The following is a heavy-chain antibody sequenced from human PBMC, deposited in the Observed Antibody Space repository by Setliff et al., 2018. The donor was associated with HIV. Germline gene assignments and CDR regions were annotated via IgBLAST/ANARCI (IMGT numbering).Heavy chain of an antibody. CDR2: IYYSGTT. J-gene: IGHJ5*02. CDR3: ARGTRSSVNGFDP. Sequence: SETLSLTCTVSGDSISSGGYYWSWIRQHPGKGLEWIGYIYYSGTTYYNPSLKSRVTISVDTSKNQFSLKLSSVTAADMAVYFCARGTRSSVNGFDPWGQGTLVTVSS. V-gene: IGHV4-31*03. CDR1: GDSISSGGYY. D-gene: IGHD2-2*01.